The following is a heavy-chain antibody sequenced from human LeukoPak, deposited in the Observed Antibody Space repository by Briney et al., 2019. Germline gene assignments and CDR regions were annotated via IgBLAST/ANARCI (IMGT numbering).Heavy chain of an antibody. J-gene: IGHJ5*02. CDR2: IYHSGST. D-gene: IGHD3-22*01. Sequence: SETLSLTCAVSGGSISSSYWWTWVRQPPGKGLEWIGEIYHSGSTYYNPSLKSRVTISVDTSKNHFSLKLSSVTAADTAVYYCARNGDSSGYYPWGQGTLVTVSS. CDR1: GGSISSSYW. V-gene: IGHV4-4*02. CDR3: ARNGDSSGYYP.